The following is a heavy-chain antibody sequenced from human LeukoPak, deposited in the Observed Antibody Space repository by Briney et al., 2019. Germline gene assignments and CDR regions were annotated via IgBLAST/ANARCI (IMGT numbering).Heavy chain of an antibody. CDR1: GFTFSSYA. J-gene: IGHJ2*01. V-gene: IGHV3-23*01. CDR3: ARGSDCSGGSCYSYWYFDL. CDR2: ISEGGGGT. D-gene: IGHD2-15*01. Sequence: GGSLRLSCAASGFTFSSYAMSWVCQAPGKGLEWVSAISEGGGGTYYADSVKGRFTISRDNSKNTLYLQMNSLRAEDTAMYYCARGSDCSGGSCYSYWYFDLWGRGTLVTVSS.